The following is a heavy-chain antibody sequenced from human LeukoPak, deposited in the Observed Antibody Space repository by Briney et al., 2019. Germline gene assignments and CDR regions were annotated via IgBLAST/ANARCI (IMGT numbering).Heavy chain of an antibody. Sequence: GGSLRLSCAASGFTFRDYWMHWVRQAPGKGLVWVSRVKGDGSFTDYADSVKGRFTISRDSAKNTLYLQMYSLRAEDTAAYYCVRGGDDYNFDYWGQGSLVTVSS. J-gene: IGHJ4*02. CDR2: VKGDGSFT. D-gene: IGHD5-24*01. V-gene: IGHV3-74*01. CDR1: GFTFRDYW. CDR3: VRGGDDYNFDY.